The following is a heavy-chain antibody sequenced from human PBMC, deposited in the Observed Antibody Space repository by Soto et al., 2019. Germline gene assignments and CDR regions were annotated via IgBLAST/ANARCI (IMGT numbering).Heavy chain of an antibody. CDR2: IRFDGSNI. CDR3: ARDGVGTTVFFGYLDN. V-gene: IGHV3-33*01. D-gene: IGHD1-26*01. Sequence: GGSARLSCATSWIIFKGFVMDLVRQAPGKGLEGVAVIRFDGSNIYYADSVKGRFTISRDNSKNMLYLQIDSLRAEDKAVYYWARDGVGTTVFFGYLDNWGQEALVTVSS. CDR1: WIIFKGFV. J-gene: IGHJ4*02.